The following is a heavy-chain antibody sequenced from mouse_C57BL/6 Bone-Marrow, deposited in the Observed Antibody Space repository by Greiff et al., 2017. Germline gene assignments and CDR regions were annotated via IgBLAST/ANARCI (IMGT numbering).Heavy chain of an antibody. CDR2: IDPSDSAT. D-gene: IGHD1-1*01. J-gene: IGHJ1*03. V-gene: IGHV1-52*01. Sequence: QVQLQQPGAELVRPGSSVKLSCKASGYTFTSYWMHWVKQRPIQGLEWIGNIDPSDSATHYNQKFKDQATLTVDKSSSTAYMQLSSLTSEYSAVYYCARRDNYGTDWYFDVWGTGTTVTVSS. CDR3: ARRDNYGTDWYFDV. CDR1: GYTFTSYW.